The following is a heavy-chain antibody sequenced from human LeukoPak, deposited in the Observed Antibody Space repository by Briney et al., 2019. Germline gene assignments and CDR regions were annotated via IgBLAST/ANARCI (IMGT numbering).Heavy chain of an antibody. CDR3: ARDRRRGIAAVRAASAGMDV. D-gene: IGHD6-13*01. Sequence: ASVKVSCKASGYTFTGYYMHWVRQAPGQGLEWMGRINPNSGGTNYAQKFQGRVTMTRDTSIGTAYMELSRLRSDDTAVYYCARDRRRGIAAVRAASAGMDVWGQGTTVTVSS. CDR1: GYTFTGYY. CDR2: INPNSGGT. V-gene: IGHV1-2*06. J-gene: IGHJ6*02.